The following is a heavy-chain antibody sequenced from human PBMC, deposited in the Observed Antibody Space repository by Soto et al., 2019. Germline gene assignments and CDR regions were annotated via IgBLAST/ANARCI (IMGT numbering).Heavy chain of an antibody. CDR2: IIPLYGTV. D-gene: IGHD1-26*01. Sequence: QDHLAQSGAEVKKPGSSVTVSCKASGGTFNSYGISWVRQAPGQGLDWMGVIIPLYGTVNYAQKFQGRVTMTWDTSISTAYMALTRLRSDDTAVYYCARDLAKGGGSAGFDYWGQGTLVTVSS. CDR3: ARDLAKGGGSAGFDY. J-gene: IGHJ4*02. CDR1: GGTFNSYG. V-gene: IGHV1-69*06.